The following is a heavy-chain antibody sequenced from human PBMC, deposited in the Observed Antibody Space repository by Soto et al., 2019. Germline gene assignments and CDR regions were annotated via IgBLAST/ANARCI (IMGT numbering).Heavy chain of an antibody. Sequence: EVQLVESGGGLVQPGRSLRLSCAASGFTFEDYAMHWVRQAPGKGLEWVSGINWNSDIIAYADSVKGRFTISRDNAKNSLYLQMNSLGREDTAFYYCVKESTSATELWGRGTLVTVSS. CDR1: GFTFEDYA. J-gene: IGHJ2*01. V-gene: IGHV3-9*01. D-gene: IGHD1-26*01. CDR2: INWNSDII. CDR3: VKESTSATEL.